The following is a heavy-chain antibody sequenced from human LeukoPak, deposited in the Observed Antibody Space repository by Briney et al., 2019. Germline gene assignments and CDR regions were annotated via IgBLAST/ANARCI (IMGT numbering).Heavy chain of an antibody. CDR3: AREDCSGGSCYGY. V-gene: IGHV3-21*01. CDR1: GFTFSSYS. D-gene: IGHD2-15*01. CDR2: ISSSSSYI. Sequence: GGSLRLSCAASGFTFSSYSMNWVRQAPGKGPEWVSSISSSSSYIYYADSVKGRFTISRDNAKNSLYLQMNSLRAEDTAVYYCAREDCSGGSCYGYWGQGTLVTVSS. J-gene: IGHJ4*02.